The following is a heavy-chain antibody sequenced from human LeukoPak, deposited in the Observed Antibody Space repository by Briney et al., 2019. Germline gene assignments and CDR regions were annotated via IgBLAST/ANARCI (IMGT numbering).Heavy chain of an antibody. CDR1: GGTFSNDA. Sequence: GASVKVSCKASGGTFSNDAISWVRQAPGQGLEWMGRIIPNLGMALYAQKFKGRVTITADKSPSTAYMELSSLTSEDTAVYYCARQGRDGGYWGQGTLVTVSS. CDR2: IIPNLGMA. D-gene: IGHD5-24*01. V-gene: IGHV1-69*04. J-gene: IGHJ4*02. CDR3: ARQGRDGGY.